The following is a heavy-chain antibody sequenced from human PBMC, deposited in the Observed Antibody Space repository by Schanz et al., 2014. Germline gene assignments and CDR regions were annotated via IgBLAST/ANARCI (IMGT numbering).Heavy chain of an antibody. D-gene: IGHD2-15*01. CDR3: EKDRGYCSGGSCWSFDY. V-gene: IGHV3-30-3*01. Sequence: VQLVESGGGLVQPGRSLRLSCAASGFTFSSYAMHWVRQAPGKGLEWVAGISYNRSNKYYADSVKGRFTISRDNSKNALYLQMIPLRAESTDEKACEKDRGYCSGGSCWSFDYWGQGTLVTVSS. J-gene: IGHJ4*02. CDR2: ISYNRSNK. CDR1: GFTFSSYA.